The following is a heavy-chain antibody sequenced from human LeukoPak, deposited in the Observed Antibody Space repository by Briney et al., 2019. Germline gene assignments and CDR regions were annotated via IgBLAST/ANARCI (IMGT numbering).Heavy chain of an antibody. CDR1: GFIFSNYG. V-gene: IGHV3-23*01. Sequence: PGGSLRLSCAASGFIFSNYGMNWVRQAPGKGLEWVAAISASGSATSYADSVRGRFTISRDNSKSTTYLQMNSLRAEDTAVYYCATDREGDPRAYYLVGGQGTLITVSS. CDR3: ATDREGDPRAYYLV. D-gene: IGHD3-22*01. CDR2: ISASGSAT. J-gene: IGHJ4*02.